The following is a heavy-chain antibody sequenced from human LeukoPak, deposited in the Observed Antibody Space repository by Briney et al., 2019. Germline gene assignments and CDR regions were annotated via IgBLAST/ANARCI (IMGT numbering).Heavy chain of an antibody. CDR3: ASEYSSSWYVAY. CDR1: GGSISSSSYY. J-gene: IGHJ4*02. CDR2: IYYSGST. Sequence: PSETLSLTCTVSGGSISSSSYYWGWIRQPPGKGLEWIGSIYYSGSTYYNPSLKSRVTISVDTSKNHFSLKLSCVTAADTAVYYCASEYSSSWYVAYWGQGTLVTVSS. D-gene: IGHD6-13*01. V-gene: IGHV4-39*02.